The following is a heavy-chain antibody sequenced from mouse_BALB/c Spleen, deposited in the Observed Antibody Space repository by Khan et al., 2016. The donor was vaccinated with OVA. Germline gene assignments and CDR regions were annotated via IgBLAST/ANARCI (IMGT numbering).Heavy chain of an antibody. CDR2: ISYSGRN. CDR1: GYSITSDYA. J-gene: IGHJ3*01. D-gene: IGHD4-1*01. Sequence: EVQLQESGPGLVKPSQSLSLTCTVTGYSITSDYAWNWIRQFPGNKLEWMGYISYSGRNSYNPSLKSRISVTRDPSKNQFFLQLKSVTTEDTATYYCAMGRTYWGQGTLVTVSA. V-gene: IGHV3-2*02. CDR3: AMGRTY.